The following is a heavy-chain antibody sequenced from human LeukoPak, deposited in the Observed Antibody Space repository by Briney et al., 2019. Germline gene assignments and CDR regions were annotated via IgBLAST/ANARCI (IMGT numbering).Heavy chain of an antibody. CDR3: ARRVDYDYVWGSYRDY. CDR2: INPNSGGT. V-gene: IGHV1-2*02. D-gene: IGHD3-16*02. Sequence: ASVKVSCKASGYTFTGYYMHWVRQAPGQGLEWMGWINPNSGGTNYAQKFQGRVTMTRDTSISTAYMELSRLRSDDTAAYYCARRVDYDYVWGSYRDYWGQGTLVTVSS. J-gene: IGHJ4*02. CDR1: GYTFTGYY.